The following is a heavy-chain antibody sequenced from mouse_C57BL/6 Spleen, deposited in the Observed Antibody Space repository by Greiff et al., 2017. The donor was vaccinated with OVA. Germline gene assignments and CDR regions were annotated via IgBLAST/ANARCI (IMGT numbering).Heavy chain of an antibody. CDR1: GYTFTSYW. CDR3: ATPVGYPGYFDV. V-gene: IGHV1-52*01. D-gene: IGHD2-2*01. CDR2: IDPSDSET. J-gene: IGHJ1*03. Sequence: QVQLQQPGAELVRPGSSVKLSCKASGYTFTSYWMHWVKQRPIQGLEWIGNIDPSDSETHYNQKFKDKATLTVDKSSNTAYMQLSSLTSEDSAVYYGATPVGYPGYFDVWGTGTTVTVSS.